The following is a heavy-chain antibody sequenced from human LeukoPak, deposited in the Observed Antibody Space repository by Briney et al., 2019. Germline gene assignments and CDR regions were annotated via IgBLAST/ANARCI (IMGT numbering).Heavy chain of an antibody. Sequence: PGGSLRLSCAASGFTFSYCDMSWVRQAPGKGLEWVASITLSGGSTFYADSVKGRFTISRDNSKNTLYLQMNSLSAEDTAVYYCAKRGNPAVGHHYLDVWGKGTTVSVSS. CDR2: ITLSGGST. V-gene: IGHV3-23*01. D-gene: IGHD2-2*01. CDR1: GFTFSYCD. CDR3: AKRGNPAVGHHYLDV. J-gene: IGHJ6*03.